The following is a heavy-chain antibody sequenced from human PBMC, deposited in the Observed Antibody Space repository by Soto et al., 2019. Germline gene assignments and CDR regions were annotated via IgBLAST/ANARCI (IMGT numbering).Heavy chain of an antibody. CDR1: GFTFSIYS. D-gene: IGHD5-18*01. J-gene: IGHJ4*02. CDR3: AKLGGYSYNFDY. V-gene: IGHV3-21*01. CDR2: ISSSTGYI. Sequence: VGSLRLSCAASGFTFSIYSMNWVRQAPGKGLEWVSSISSSTGYIYYADSVKGRFTISRDNAKNSLYLQMNSLRAEDTAVYYCAKLGGYSYNFDYWGQGTLVTVS.